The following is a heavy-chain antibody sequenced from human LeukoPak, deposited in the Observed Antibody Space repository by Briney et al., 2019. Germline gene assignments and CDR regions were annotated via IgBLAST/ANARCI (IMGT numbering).Heavy chain of an antibody. CDR1: GFTFSDYY. V-gene: IGHV3-11*01. CDR3: ATGLVAFDAFDI. D-gene: IGHD6-6*01. J-gene: IGHJ3*02. CDR2: ISSSSSTV. Sequence: GGSLRLSCAASGFTFSDYYMSWIRQAPGKGLEWVSSISSSSSTVYYADSVKGRFTISRDNAKNSLYLQMSSLRAEDTAVYYCATGLVAFDAFDIWGQGTMVTVSS.